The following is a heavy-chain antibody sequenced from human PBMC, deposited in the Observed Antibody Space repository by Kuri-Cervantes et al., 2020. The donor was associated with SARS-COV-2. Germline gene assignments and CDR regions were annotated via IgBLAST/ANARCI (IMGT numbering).Heavy chain of an antibody. J-gene: IGHJ4*02. V-gene: IGHV4-39*01. CDR1: GGSISSSSYY. CDR2: IYYSGST. Sequence: ESLKISCTVSGGSISSSSYYWGWIRQPPGKGLERIGSIYYSGSTYYNPSLKSRVTISVDTSKNQFSLKLSSVTAADTAVYYCARHGWEPYYFDYWGQGTLVTVSS. CDR3: ARHGWEPYYFDY. D-gene: IGHD1-26*01.